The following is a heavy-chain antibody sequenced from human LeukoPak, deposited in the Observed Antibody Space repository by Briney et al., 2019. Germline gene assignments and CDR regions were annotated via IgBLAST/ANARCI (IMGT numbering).Heavy chain of an antibody. CDR3: ARDSSGWYKDY. V-gene: IGHV4-38-2*02. J-gene: IGHJ4*02. CDR1: GYSISSGYY. Sequence: SETLSLTCAVSGYSISSGYYWGWIRPPPGKGLEWIGSIYHSGSTYYNPSLKSRVTISVDTSKSQFSLKLSSVTAADTAVYYCARDSSGWYKDYWGQGTLVTVSS. D-gene: IGHD6-19*01. CDR2: IYHSGST.